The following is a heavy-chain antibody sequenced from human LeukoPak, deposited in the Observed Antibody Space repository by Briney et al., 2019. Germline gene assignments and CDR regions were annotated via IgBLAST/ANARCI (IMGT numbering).Heavy chain of an antibody. CDR3: ARGGKDIVVVPAATPSYYYYYMDV. Sequence: ASVKVSCKASGYTFTSYYMHWVRQAPGQGLEWMGIINPSGGSTSYAQKFQGRVTMTRDTSTSTVYMELSSLRSEDTAVYYCARGGKDIVVVPAATPSYYYYYMDVWGKGTTVTVSS. CDR1: GYTFTSYY. J-gene: IGHJ6*03. CDR2: INPSGGST. D-gene: IGHD2-2*01. V-gene: IGHV1-46*03.